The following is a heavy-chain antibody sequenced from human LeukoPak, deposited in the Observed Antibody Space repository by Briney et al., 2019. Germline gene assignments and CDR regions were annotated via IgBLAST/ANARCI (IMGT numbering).Heavy chain of an antibody. V-gene: IGHV1-69*02. D-gene: IGHD6-13*01. CDR3: ASQIAAAGTNY. CDR2: IIPILGIA. CDR1: GYTFTGYY. Sequence: SVKVSCKASGYTFTGYYMHWVRQAPGQGLEWMGRIIPILGIANYAQKFQGRVTITADKSTSTAYMELSSLRSEDTAVYYCASQIAAAGTNYWGQGTLVTVSS. J-gene: IGHJ4*02.